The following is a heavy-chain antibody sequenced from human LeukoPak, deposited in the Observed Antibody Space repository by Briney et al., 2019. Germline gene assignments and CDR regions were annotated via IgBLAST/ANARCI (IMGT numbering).Heavy chain of an antibody. Sequence: SETLSLTCTVSGGPIRSHYWTWIRQSPLKGLEWIGDISNSGSTKYNPSLKSRVTISIDTSKSQFSLRLTSVTAADTAVYYCGRDALVGYFSYYYVDVWGKGTTVTVSS. CDR2: ISNSGST. D-gene: IGHD2-15*01. J-gene: IGHJ6*03. CDR3: GRDALVGYFSYYYVDV. CDR1: GGPIRSHY. V-gene: IGHV4-59*11.